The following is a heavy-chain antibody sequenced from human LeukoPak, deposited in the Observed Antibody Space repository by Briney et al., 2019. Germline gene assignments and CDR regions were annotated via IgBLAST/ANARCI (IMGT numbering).Heavy chain of an antibody. D-gene: IGHD4-17*01. J-gene: IGHJ4*02. CDR2: IYTSGTT. Sequence: SSETLSLTCTVSGGSISSYYWSWIRQPAGKGLEWIGRIYTSGTTHYNPSLKSRVTMSVDTSKNQFSLKLSSVTAADTAVYYCARLSTVTTSFDYWGQGTLVTVSS. CDR3: ARLSTVTTSFDY. CDR1: GGSISSYY. V-gene: IGHV4-4*07.